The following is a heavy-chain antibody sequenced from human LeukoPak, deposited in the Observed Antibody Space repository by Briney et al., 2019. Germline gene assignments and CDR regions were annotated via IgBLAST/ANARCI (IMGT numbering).Heavy chain of an antibody. V-gene: IGHV4-34*01. CDR3: ATPGTYAYYYYYGMDV. J-gene: IGHJ6*02. CDR1: GGSFSGYY. CDR2: INHSGST. D-gene: IGHD1-1*01. Sequence: PSETLSLTCAVYGGSFSGYYWSWIRQPPGKGLEWIGEINHSGSTNYNPPLKSRVTISVDTSKNQFSLKLSSVTAADTAVYYCATPGTYAYYYYYGMDVWGQGTTVTVSS.